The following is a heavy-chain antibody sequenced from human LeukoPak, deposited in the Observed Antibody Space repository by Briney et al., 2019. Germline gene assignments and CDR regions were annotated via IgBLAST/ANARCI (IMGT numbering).Heavy chain of an antibody. Sequence: GASVKVSCKASGYTFTGYYMHWVRQAPGQGLEWMGWINPNSGGTNYAQKFQGWVTMTRDTSISTAYMELSRLRSDDTAVYYCARDGFLLWFGESHYGMDVWGQGTTVTVSS. CDR3: ARDGFLLWFGESHYGMDV. D-gene: IGHD3-10*01. V-gene: IGHV1-2*04. CDR1: GYTFTGYY. J-gene: IGHJ6*02. CDR2: INPNSGGT.